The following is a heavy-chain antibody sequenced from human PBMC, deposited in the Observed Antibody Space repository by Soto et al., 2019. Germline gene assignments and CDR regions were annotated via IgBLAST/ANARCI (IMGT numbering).Heavy chain of an antibody. CDR3: ARQRPTDGRWEFANYYGMDV. J-gene: IGHJ6*02. Sequence: SETLSLTCAVYGGSFSAYYWSWVRQPPGKGLEWIGEIIHSECTKYNPSLKSRVTISVDTSKNQFSLKLSSVTAADTAVYYCARQRPTDGRWEFANYYGMDVWGQGTPVTVSS. D-gene: IGHD1-26*01. CDR1: GGSFSAYY. V-gene: IGHV4-34*12. CDR2: IIHSECT.